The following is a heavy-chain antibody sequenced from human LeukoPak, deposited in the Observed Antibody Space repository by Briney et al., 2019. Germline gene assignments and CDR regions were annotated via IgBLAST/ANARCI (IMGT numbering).Heavy chain of an antibody. J-gene: IGHJ1*01. CDR1: GFPFSSYG. CDR2: IRYDGSNK. CDR3: AKAEYYYDSSGYELCQH. Sequence: GGSLRLSCAASGFPFSSYGMHWVRQAPGKGLEWVAFIRYDGSNKYYADSVKGRFTISRDNSKNTMYLQMNSLRAEDTAVYYCAKAEYYYDSSGYELCQHWGQGTLVTVSS. V-gene: IGHV3-30*02. D-gene: IGHD3-22*01.